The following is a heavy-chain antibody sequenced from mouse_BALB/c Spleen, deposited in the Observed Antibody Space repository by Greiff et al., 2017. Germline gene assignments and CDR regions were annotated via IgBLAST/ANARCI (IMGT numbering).Heavy chain of an antibody. D-gene: IGHD2-12*01. J-gene: IGHJ4*01. CDR3: ARDDGYAMDY. CDR1: GYTFTSYT. CDR2: INPSSGYT. Sequence: QVQLQQSAAELARPGASVKMSCKASGYTFTSYTMHWVKQRPGQGLEWIGYINPSSGYTEYNQKFKDKTTLTADKSSSTAYMQLSSLTSEDSAVYYCARDDGYAMDYWGQGTSVTVSS. V-gene: IGHV1-4*02.